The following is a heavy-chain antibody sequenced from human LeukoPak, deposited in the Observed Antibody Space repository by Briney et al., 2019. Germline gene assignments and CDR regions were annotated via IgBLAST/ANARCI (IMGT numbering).Heavy chain of an antibody. J-gene: IGHJ4*02. Sequence: GESLKISCKGSGYSFTSYWIGWVRQMPGKGLEWMGIIYPGDSDTRYSPSFQGQVTISADKSISTAYLQWSSLKASDTAMYYCASTAAIAAAGNPEGGYFDYWGQGTLVTVSS. V-gene: IGHV5-51*01. CDR3: ASTAAIAAAGNPEGGYFDY. D-gene: IGHD6-13*01. CDR1: GYSFTSYW. CDR2: IYPGDSDT.